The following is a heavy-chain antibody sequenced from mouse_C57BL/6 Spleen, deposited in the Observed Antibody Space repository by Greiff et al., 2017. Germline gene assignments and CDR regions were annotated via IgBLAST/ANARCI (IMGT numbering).Heavy chain of an antibody. D-gene: IGHD3-2*02. CDR2: ISDGGSYT. V-gene: IGHV5-4*01. Sequence: VQLKESGGGLVKPGGSLKLSCAASGFTFSSYAMSWVRQTPEKRLEWVATISDGGSYTYYPDNVKGRFTISRDNAKNNLYLQMSHLKSEDTAMYYCARDRGQLRLFDYWGQGTTLTVSS. CDR1: GFTFSSYA. J-gene: IGHJ2*01. CDR3: ARDRGQLRLFDY.